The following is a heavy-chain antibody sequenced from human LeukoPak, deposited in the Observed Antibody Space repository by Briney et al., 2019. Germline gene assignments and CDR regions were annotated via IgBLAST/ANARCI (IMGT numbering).Heavy chain of an antibody. CDR1: GLTVSNNY. Sequence: GGSLRLSCAASGLTVSNNYMSWVRQAPGKGLEWVSIIYRGGSTYYADSVTDRFTISRDNSKNTLYPQMNSLRAEDTAVYYCARVGYSYGSYYFDYWGQGTLVTVSS. J-gene: IGHJ4*02. CDR3: ARVGYSYGSYYFDY. V-gene: IGHV3-66*01. D-gene: IGHD5-18*01. CDR2: IYRGGST.